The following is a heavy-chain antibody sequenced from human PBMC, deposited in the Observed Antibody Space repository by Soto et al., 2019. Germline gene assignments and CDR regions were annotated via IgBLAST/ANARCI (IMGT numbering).Heavy chain of an antibody. Sequence: QVQLVQSGAEVKKPGASVKVSCKASGYTFTSYGISWVRQAPGQGLEWMGWISAYNGNTNYAQKLQGRVTRTTDTPTSTPYMDLRRLRSYHTPVYYCTIDPPPPREWGQGTLVTSSS. D-gene: IGHD6-6*01. CDR1: GYTFTSYG. CDR3: TIDPPPPRE. CDR2: ISAYNGNT. V-gene: IGHV1-18*01. J-gene: IGHJ4*02.